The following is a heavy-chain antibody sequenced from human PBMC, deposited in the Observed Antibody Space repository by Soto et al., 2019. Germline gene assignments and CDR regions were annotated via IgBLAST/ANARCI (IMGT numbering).Heavy chain of an antibody. J-gene: IGHJ5*02. V-gene: IGHV3-48*02. D-gene: IGHD3-16*01. Sequence: GGSLRLSCAASGFTFSSYSMNWVRQAPGKGLEWVSSISSSSTTIKYADSVKGRFTVSRDNAKNSLYLQLNSLRDEDTAVYYCAREMGACSDSSCYPGPYDSWGQGTLVTVSS. CDR2: ISSSSTTI. CDR1: GFTFSSYS. CDR3: AREMGACSDSSCYPGPYDS.